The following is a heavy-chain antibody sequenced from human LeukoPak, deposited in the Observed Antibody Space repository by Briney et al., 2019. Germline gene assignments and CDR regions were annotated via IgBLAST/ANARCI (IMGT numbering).Heavy chain of an antibody. CDR1: GFTFSSYE. V-gene: IGHV3-48*03. Sequence: PGGSLRLSCTASGFTFSSYEMNWVRQAPGKGLEWVSYISRSGSTIYYADSVKGRFTISRDNAKNSLYLQMNSLRAEDTAFYYCARDSAAVAVAFDYWGQGTLVTVSS. CDR2: ISRSGSTI. J-gene: IGHJ4*02. D-gene: IGHD6-19*01. CDR3: ARDSAAVAVAFDY.